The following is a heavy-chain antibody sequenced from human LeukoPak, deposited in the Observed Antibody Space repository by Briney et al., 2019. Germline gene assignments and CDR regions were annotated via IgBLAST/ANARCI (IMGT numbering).Heavy chain of an antibody. D-gene: IGHD5-12*01. CDR2: ISAASRGI. Sequence: PGGSLRLSCAASGFTFSTYSMSWVRQAPGKGLEWISHISAASRGIYYADSVKGRFTISRDNSKNTVYLQMNSLRDEDTAVYYCAQDGAWLRFGYWGQGTLVTVSS. V-gene: IGHV3-48*02. CDR3: AQDGAWLRFGY. J-gene: IGHJ4*02. CDR1: GFTFSTYS.